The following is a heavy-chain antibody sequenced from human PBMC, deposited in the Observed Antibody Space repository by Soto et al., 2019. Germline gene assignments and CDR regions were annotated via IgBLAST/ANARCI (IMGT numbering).Heavy chain of an antibody. J-gene: IGHJ5*02. D-gene: IGHD2-15*01. V-gene: IGHV1-18*04. CDR1: GYTFTSYG. Sequence: ASVKVSCKASGYTFTSYGISWVRQAPGQGLEWMGWISAYNGNTNYAQKLQGRVTMTTDTSTSTAYMELRSLRSDDTAVYYCARVPDIVVVVAARPWFDPWGQGTLVTVSS. CDR2: ISAYNGNT. CDR3: ARVPDIVVVVAARPWFDP.